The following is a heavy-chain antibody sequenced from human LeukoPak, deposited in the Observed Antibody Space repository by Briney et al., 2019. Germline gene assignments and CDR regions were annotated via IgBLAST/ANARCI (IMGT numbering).Heavy chain of an antibody. CDR2: IYHSGST. CDR3: AIRSSGWYFAD. V-gene: IGHV4-4*02. J-gene: IGHJ3*01. CDR1: GVSISSSNW. D-gene: IGHD6-19*01. Sequence: PSETLSLTCAVSGVSISSSNWWSRVRQPPGKGLEWIGEIYHSGSTNYNPSLKSRVTISVDKSKNQFSLKLSSVTAADTAVYYCAIRSSGWYFADWGQGTMVTVSS.